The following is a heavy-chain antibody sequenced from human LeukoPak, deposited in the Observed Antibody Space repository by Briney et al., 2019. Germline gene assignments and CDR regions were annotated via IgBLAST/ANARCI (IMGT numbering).Heavy chain of an antibody. CDR2: VSPYNGNT. J-gene: IGHJ4*02. CDR3: ARGAWSYGDYSLWLGY. CDR1: GYSFSVYG. D-gene: IGHD4-17*01. Sequence: AAVTVSCKGSGYSFSVYGFSWVRQPPAQGLGWVGWVSPYNGNTIQEPGYQGRVTMTTDTSTSTAYMELRSLRPDDTAVYYCARGAWSYGDYSLWLGYWGQGTMVTVSS. V-gene: IGHV1-18*01.